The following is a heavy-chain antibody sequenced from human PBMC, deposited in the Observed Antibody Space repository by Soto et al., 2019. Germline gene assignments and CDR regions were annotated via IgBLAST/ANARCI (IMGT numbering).Heavy chain of an antibody. V-gene: IGHV3-7*01. CDR2: IKQDGSEK. CDR3: ARERVTAAGELWFDP. J-gene: IGHJ5*02. D-gene: IGHD6-13*01. Sequence: PGGSLRLSCAASGFTFSSYWMSWVRQAPGKGLESVANIKQDGSEKYYVDSVKGRFTISRDNAKNSLYLQMNSLRAEDTAVYYCARERVTAAGELWFDPWGQGTLVTVSS. CDR1: GFTFSSYW.